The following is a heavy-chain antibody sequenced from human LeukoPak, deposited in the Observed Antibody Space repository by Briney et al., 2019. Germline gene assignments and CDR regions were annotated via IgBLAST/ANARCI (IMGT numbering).Heavy chain of an antibody. CDR2: IIPIFGTA. CDR1: GGTFSSYT. Sequence: EASVKVSCKASGGTFSSYTISWVRQAPGQGLEWMGGIIPIFGTANYVQKFQGRVTITADESTSTAYMELSSLRSEDTAVYYCARGRFGLLWFGELERWGQGTLVTVSS. D-gene: IGHD3-10*01. J-gene: IGHJ4*02. V-gene: IGHV1-69*13. CDR3: ARGRFGLLWFGELER.